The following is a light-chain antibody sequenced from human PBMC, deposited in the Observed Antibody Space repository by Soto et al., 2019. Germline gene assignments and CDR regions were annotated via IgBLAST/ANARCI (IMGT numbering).Light chain of an antibody. J-gene: IGKJ4*01. CDR3: QQYNSYSLT. CDR2: GAS. CDR1: QSVTSR. V-gene: IGKV1-5*01. Sequence: DIQMTQSPSTLSASVGDRVTITCRASQSVTSRLAWYQQKPGKAPKLLIYGASNLESGVPSRSSGSGSGTEFTLTISSLQTDDFATYYCQQYNSYSLTFGGGTKVDI.